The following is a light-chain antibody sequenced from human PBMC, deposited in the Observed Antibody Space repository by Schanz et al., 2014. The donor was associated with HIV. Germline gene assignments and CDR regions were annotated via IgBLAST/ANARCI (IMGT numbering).Light chain of an antibody. CDR3: QQYNDWPRIT. Sequence: EIVLTQSPGTLSLSPGERATLSCRASQSVSSSYLTWYQQKPGQAPRLLIYGASSSATGIPDRFTGSGSGTDFTLTISSLQAEDFAVYYCQQYNDWPRITFGPGTRLEIK. J-gene: IGKJ5*01. CDR1: QSVSSSY. V-gene: IGKV3-20*01. CDR2: GAS.